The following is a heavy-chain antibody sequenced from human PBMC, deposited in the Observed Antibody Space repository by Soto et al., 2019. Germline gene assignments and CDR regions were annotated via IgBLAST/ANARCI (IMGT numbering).Heavy chain of an antibody. CDR2: IDPSDSYT. V-gene: IGHV5-10-1*01. Sequence: GESLKISCKGSGYSFTSYWISWVRQTPGKGLEWMGRIDPSDSYTNYSPSFQGHVTISADKSISTAYLQWSSLKTEDTAVYYCARDLYSLFRIRAFDYWGQGALVTVSS. D-gene: IGHD2-15*01. CDR1: GYSFTSYW. J-gene: IGHJ4*02. CDR3: ARDLYSLFRIRAFDY.